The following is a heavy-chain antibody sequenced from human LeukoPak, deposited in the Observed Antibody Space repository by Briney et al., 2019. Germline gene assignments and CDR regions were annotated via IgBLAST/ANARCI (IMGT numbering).Heavy chain of an antibody. CDR1: GFTFSSYA. J-gene: IGHJ4*02. Sequence: GGSLRLSCAASGFTFSSYAMSWVRQAPGKGLEWVSGVDAGGHNIYYAESLKGRFTVSRDNSKSTLYLQMNTLRAEDTAVYYCAKEFSGGWSFDCWGQGTLVTVSS. V-gene: IGHV3-23*01. CDR2: VDAGGHNI. CDR3: AKEFSGGWSFDC. D-gene: IGHD2-15*01.